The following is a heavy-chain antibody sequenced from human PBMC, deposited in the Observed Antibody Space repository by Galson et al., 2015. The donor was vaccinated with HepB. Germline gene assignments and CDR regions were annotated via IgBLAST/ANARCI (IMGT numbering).Heavy chain of an antibody. D-gene: IGHD3-16*02. CDR1: GFTFNNFW. CDR3: ARHYDYVWGSYRIPGGYFDY. V-gene: IGHV3-7*03. J-gene: IGHJ4*02. Sequence: SLRLSCAASGFTFNNFWMRWVRQAPGKGLEWVANIKQDGSEKYYVDSVKGRFTISRDNAKNSLYLQMNSLRAEDTAVYYCARHYDYVWGSYRIPGGYFDYWGQGTLVTVSP. CDR2: IKQDGSEK.